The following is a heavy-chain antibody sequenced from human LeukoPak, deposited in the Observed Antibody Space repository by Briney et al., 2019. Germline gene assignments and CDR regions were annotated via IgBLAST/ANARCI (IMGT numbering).Heavy chain of an antibody. CDR2: IYYSGST. CDR3: ANSLAGGYDYSW. V-gene: IGHV4-61*08. Sequence: SETLSLTCTVSGGSISSGGYYWSWIRQHPGKGLEWIGYIYYSGSTNYNPSLKSRVTISVDTSKNQFSLKLSSVTAADTAVYYCANSLAGGYDYSWWGQGTLVTVSS. J-gene: IGHJ4*02. D-gene: IGHD5-12*01. CDR1: GGSISSGGYY.